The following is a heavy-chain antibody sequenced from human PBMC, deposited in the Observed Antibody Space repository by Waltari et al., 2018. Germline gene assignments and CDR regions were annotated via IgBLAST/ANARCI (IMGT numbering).Heavy chain of an antibody. CDR1: GFTFSSYA. Sequence: EVQLVESGGGLVQPGGSLRLSCAASGFTFSSYAMTWVRQAPGKGLEWVSAISGRGGSTYYADSVKGRFTISRDNSKNTLYLQMNSLRAEDTAVYYCAKDVIVGARRAFGVDYWGQGTLVTVSS. D-gene: IGHD1-26*01. J-gene: IGHJ4*02. CDR3: AKDVIVGARRAFGVDY. CDR2: ISGRGGST. V-gene: IGHV3-23*04.